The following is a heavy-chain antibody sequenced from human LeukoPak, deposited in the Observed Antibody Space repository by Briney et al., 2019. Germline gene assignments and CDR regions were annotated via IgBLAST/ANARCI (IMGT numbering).Heavy chain of an antibody. V-gene: IGHV4-34*01. Sequence: SETLSLTCAVYGRSFSGYYWSWIRQPPGKGLEWIGEINHSGSTNYNPSLKSRVTISVDTSKNQFSLKLSSVTAADTAVYYCARGGGSGSYYKRRPHYYYGMDVWGQGTTVTVSS. D-gene: IGHD3-10*01. CDR3: ARGGGSGSYYKRRPHYYYGMDV. CDR2: INHSGST. J-gene: IGHJ6*02. CDR1: GRSFSGYY.